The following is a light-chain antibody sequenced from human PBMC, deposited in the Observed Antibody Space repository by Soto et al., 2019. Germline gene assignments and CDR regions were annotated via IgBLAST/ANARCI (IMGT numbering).Light chain of an antibody. J-gene: IGLJ2*01. CDR2: LDYDGSH. CDR1: SGHSSYA. CDR3: QTWGTRSHLV. V-gene: IGLV4-69*01. Sequence: QLVLTQSPSASASLGASVKLTCSLSSGHSSYAIAWHQQQPEKGPRYLMKLDYDGSHTQGDAIPDRSSGTSSGAARYPTISSLPSEDEADYYCQTWGTRSHLVFGGGTKLTVL.